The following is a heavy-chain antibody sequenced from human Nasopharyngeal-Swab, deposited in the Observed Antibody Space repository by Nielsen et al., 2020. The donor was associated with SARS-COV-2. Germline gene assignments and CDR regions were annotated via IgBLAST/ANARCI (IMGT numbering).Heavy chain of an antibody. D-gene: IGHD3-10*01. CDR2: INAGNGNT. CDR3: ARDRLRLRDYITMVRGVVPYGMDV. V-gene: IGHV1-3*01. Sequence: ASVKVSCKASGYTFTSYAMHWVRQAPGQRLEWMGWINAGNGNTKYSQKFQGRVTITRDTSASTAYMELSSLRSEDTAVYYCARDRLRLRDYITMVRGVVPYGMDVWGQGTTVTASS. J-gene: IGHJ6*02. CDR1: GYTFTSYA.